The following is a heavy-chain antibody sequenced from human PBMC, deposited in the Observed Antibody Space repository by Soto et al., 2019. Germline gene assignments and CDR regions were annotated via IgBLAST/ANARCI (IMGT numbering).Heavy chain of an antibody. Sequence: ASVKVSCKASGYTFTGYYMHWVRQAPGQGLEWMGWINPNSGGTNYAQKFQGWVTMTRDTAISTAYMELSRLRSDDTAVYYCARVNSSGWYGLDYWGQGTLVTVSS. J-gene: IGHJ4*02. D-gene: IGHD6-19*01. CDR3: ARVNSSGWYGLDY. CDR1: GYTFTGYY. V-gene: IGHV1-2*04. CDR2: INPNSGGT.